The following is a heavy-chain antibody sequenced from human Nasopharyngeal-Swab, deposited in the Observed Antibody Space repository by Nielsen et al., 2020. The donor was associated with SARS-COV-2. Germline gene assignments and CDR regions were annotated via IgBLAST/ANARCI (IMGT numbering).Heavy chain of an antibody. Sequence: GESLKISCAASGFSLSSYWMHWVRQAPGKGLSWVSRINPDGNTINYADSVKGRFTISRDTAKNTLYLQMSSLRVEDTAVYYCTRDTFGPTDPWGQGTLVTVSS. D-gene: IGHD2/OR15-2a*01. V-gene: IGHV3-74*01. CDR3: TRDTFGPTDP. J-gene: IGHJ5*02. CDR1: GFSLSSYW. CDR2: INPDGNTI.